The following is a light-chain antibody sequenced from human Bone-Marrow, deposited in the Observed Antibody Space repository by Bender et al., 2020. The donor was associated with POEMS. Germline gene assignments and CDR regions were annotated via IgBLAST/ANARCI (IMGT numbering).Light chain of an antibody. J-gene: IGLJ3*02. CDR1: NNIGSKG. CDR2: GYN. V-gene: IGLV1-40*01. CDR3: QSYDNSLGGWV. Sequence: VLTLPPSVSVAPGQTARITCGGNNIGSKGVHWYQHLPGTAPKLLTYGYNNRPSGVPDRFSGSKSGTSASLAITGLQAEDEGDYYCQSYDNSLGGWVFGGGTKLTVL.